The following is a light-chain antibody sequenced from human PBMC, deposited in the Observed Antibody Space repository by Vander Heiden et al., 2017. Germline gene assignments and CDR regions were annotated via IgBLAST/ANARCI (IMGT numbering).Light chain of an antibody. CDR3: HQYGSSPRA. V-gene: IGKV3-20*01. CDR2: GAS. J-gene: IGKJ1*01. CDR1: HNITTF. Sequence: EIVLTQSPGYLALSPGERATLSCRASHNITTFLAWYQQRPGQAPRLLIYGASSRATGIPDRFGGSGSGTDFTLTISRLESEDSAVYYCHQYGSSPRAFGLGTKVEVK.